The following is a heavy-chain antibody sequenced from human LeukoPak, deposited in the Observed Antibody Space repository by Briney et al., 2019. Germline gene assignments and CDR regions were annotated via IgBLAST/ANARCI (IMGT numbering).Heavy chain of an antibody. CDR3: AREPGLARSTFFDY. CDR2: ISAFNGNT. Sequence: AASVKVSCKASGYIFTSYGVSWVRQAPGQGLERMGWISAFNGNTNYAQKFRGRVTMTTEASTSTAYMELRSLRSDDTAFYYCAREPGLARSTFFDYWGQGTLVTVST. J-gene: IGHJ4*02. V-gene: IGHV1-18*01. CDR1: GYIFTSYG. D-gene: IGHD3-16*01.